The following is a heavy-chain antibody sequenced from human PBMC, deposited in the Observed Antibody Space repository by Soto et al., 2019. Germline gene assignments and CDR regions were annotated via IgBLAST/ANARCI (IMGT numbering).Heavy chain of an antibody. Sequence: EVQLVESGGGLVQPGGSLRLSCADSGFSFSSYWMHWVRQGPGKGLVWVARINTEGSSTNYADSVEGRFTISRDNAKNTLYLQMNCLRAEDTAVYYCARSPGGYYIDWGQGTMVTVSS. CDR3: ARSPGGYYID. CDR1: GFSFSSYW. D-gene: IGHD2-15*01. V-gene: IGHV3-74*01. CDR2: INTEGSST. J-gene: IGHJ3*01.